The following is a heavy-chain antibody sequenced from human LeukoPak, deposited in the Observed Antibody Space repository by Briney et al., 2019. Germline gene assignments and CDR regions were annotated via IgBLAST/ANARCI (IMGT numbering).Heavy chain of an antibody. CDR2: IWYDGSNK. J-gene: IGHJ5*02. D-gene: IGHD3-3*01. CDR1: GFTFSSYG. Sequence: GGSLRLSCAASGFTFSSYGMHWVRQAPGKGLEWVAVIWYDGSNKYYADSVKGRFTISRDNSKNTLYLQMNSLRAEDTAVYYCARHLLHYDFWSGYGPLNWFDPWGQGTLVTVSS. V-gene: IGHV3-33*01. CDR3: ARHLLHYDFWSGYGPLNWFDP.